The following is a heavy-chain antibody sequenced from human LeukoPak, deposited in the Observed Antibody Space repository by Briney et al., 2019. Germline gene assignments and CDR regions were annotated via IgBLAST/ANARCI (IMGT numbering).Heavy chain of an antibody. J-gene: IGHJ4*02. CDR1: GFHVSRST. Sequence: GGSLDLSCTASGFHVSRSTFSWCGRAQGKGLEWVSVIYSGGSTYYADSVKGRFTIYRDNSKHTLYLQMNSLRAEDTAVYYCARGYGVDYWGQGTLVTVSS. V-gene: IGHV3-66*01. D-gene: IGHD5-12*01. CDR2: IYSGGST. CDR3: ARGYGVDY.